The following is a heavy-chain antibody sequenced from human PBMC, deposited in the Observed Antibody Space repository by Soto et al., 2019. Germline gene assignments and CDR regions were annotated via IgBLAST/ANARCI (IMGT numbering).Heavy chain of an antibody. J-gene: IGHJ4*02. CDR1: GGYIVSGGYS. D-gene: IGHD2-21*02. V-gene: IGHV4-30-2*03. Sequence: SETLSLTCAVSGGYIVSGGYSWSWIRQPPGKGLEWIGSIYYSGSTYNNPSLKSRVSMSVDTSKNQFSLKLRSVTAADTALYYCARQRTSVVTQAYFDSWGQGSLVTVSS. CDR2: IYYSGST. CDR3: ARQRTSVVTQAYFDS.